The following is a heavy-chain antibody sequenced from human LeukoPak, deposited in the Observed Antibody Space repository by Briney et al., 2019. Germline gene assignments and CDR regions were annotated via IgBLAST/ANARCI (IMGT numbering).Heavy chain of an antibody. CDR1: GFTFSGYW. V-gene: IGHV3-74*01. CDR3: VRSHFYDRSGYYLDY. Sequence: GGSLRLSCAASGFTFSGYWMHWVRQVPGEGLVWVSRINGDGSRTTYADSVKGRFTISRDNAKNTLYLQMNSLRVEDTAVYYCVRSHFYDRSGYYLDYWGQGTLVTVSS. D-gene: IGHD3-22*01. J-gene: IGHJ4*02. CDR2: INGDGSRT.